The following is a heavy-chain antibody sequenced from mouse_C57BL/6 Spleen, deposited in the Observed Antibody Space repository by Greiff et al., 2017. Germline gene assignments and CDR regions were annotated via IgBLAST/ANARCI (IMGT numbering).Heavy chain of an antibody. CDR1: GYTFTDYN. D-gene: IGHD1-1*01. V-gene: IGHV1-22*01. CDR3: ARYYYGSSYDY. CDR2: INPNNGGT. J-gene: IGHJ2*01. Sequence: DVKLQESGPELVKPGASVKMSCKASGYTFTDYNMHWVKQSHGKSLEWIGYINPNNGGTSYNQKFKGKATLTVNKSSSTAYMELRSLTSEDSAVYYCARYYYGSSYDYWGQGTTLTVSS.